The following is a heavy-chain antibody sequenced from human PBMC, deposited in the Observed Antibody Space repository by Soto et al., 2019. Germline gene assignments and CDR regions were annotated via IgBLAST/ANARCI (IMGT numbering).Heavy chain of an antibody. J-gene: IGHJ4*02. CDR2: ISCNSGSI. CDR1: GFTFDDCA. Sequence: GGSLRLSCAASGFTFDDCAMHWVRQAPGKGLEWVSGISCNSGSICYADSLKGRFTISRDNAKNSLYLLMNSLRAEDTALYYFATPPPPYTSDIRGGFDYWGQVTLVTVSS. V-gene: IGHV3-9*01. CDR3: ATPPPPYTSDIRGGFDY. D-gene: IGHD6-19*01.